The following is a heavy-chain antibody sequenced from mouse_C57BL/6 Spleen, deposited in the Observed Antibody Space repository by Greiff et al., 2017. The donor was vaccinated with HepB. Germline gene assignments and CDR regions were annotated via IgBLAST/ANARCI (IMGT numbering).Heavy chain of an antibody. J-gene: IGHJ3*01. V-gene: IGHV3-1*01. Sequence: DVKLQESGPGMVKPSQSLSLTCTVTGYSITSGYDWHWIRHFPGNKLEWMGYISYSGSTNYNPSLKSRISITHDTSKHHFFLKLNSVTTEDTATYYCARDGGWLLGFAYWGQGTLVTVSA. CDR2: ISYSGST. CDR1: GYSITSGYD. CDR3: ARDGGWLLGFAY. D-gene: IGHD2-3*01.